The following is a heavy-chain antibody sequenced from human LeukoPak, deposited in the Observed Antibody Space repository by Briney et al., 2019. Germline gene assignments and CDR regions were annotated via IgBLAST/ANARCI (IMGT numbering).Heavy chain of an antibody. V-gene: IGHV3-30*18. CDR1: GFTFSSYG. J-gene: IGHJ4*02. D-gene: IGHD4-23*01. CDR3: AKGVGNYGGPGGY. CDR2: ISYDGSNK. Sequence: GRSLRLSCAASGFTFSSYGMHWVRQAPGKGLEWVAVISYDGSNKYYADSVKGRFTISRDNSKNTLYLQMNSLRAEDTAVYYCAKGVGNYGGPGGYWGXGTLVTVSS.